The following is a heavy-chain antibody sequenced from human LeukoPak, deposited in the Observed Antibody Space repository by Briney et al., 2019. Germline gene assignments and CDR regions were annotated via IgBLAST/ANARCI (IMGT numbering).Heavy chain of an antibody. J-gene: IGHJ1*01. V-gene: IGHV7-4-1*02. CDR1: GYTFTNYA. CDR3: ARTLTVAGGKYFQH. CDR2: INTNTGNP. D-gene: IGHD6-13*01. Sequence: ASVKVSCKASGYTFTNYAINWVRQAPGQGLEWMGWINTNTGNPTYVQGLTGRFVFSLDTSVSTAYLQISSLKAEDTAVYYCARTLTVAGGKYFQHWGQGTLVTVSS.